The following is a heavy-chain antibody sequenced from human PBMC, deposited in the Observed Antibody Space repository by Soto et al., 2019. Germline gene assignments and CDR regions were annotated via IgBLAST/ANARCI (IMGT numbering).Heavy chain of an antibody. CDR1: GGTFSSYA. CDR2: IIPIFGTA. J-gene: IGHJ3*02. Sequence: SVKVSCKASGGTFSSYAISWVRQAPGQGLEWMGGIIPIFGTANYAQKFQGRVTITADKSTSTAYMELSSLRSEDTAVYYCAREEGPPGAFDIWGQGTMVTVSS. CDR3: AREEGPPGAFDI. V-gene: IGHV1-69*06.